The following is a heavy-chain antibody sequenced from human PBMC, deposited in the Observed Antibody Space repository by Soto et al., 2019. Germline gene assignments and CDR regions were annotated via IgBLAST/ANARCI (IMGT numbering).Heavy chain of an antibody. J-gene: IGHJ5*01. CDR1: GFSVDEYG. CDR3: ARHHRCGYQYGDYGHS. D-gene: IGHD4-17*01. V-gene: IGHV3-20*04. Sequence: EVQLVESGGGVVRPGGSLRLACAASGFSVDEYGKSWVRQVPVKVLEWVSGLHRNGKNTSYADSVGGRFAISRDDAKNSLYLQMDSLRAEDTAVYYCARHHRCGYQYGDYGHSSGQGTLVTVSS. CDR2: LHRNGKNT.